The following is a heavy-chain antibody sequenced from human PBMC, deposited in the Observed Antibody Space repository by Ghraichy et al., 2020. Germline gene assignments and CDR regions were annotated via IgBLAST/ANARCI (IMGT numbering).Heavy chain of an antibody. J-gene: IGHJ4*02. CDR1: GITFSNHA. Sequence: GGSLRLSCAAAGITFSNHAMSWVRQAPGKGLEWVSGIGGTGSYIFYADSVKGRFTISRDNSKNTLYLQMNSLRVEDTAVYYCAKGFYQHDYWGQGILVTVSS. CDR2: IGGTGSYI. CDR3: AKGFYQHDY. D-gene: IGHD2-2*01. V-gene: IGHV3-23*01.